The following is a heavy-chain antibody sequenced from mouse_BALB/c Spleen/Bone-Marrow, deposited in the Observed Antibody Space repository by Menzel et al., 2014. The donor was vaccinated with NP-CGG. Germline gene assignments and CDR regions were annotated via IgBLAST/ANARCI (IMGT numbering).Heavy chain of an antibody. CDR3: AREEYGQKVYAMDY. V-gene: IGHV5-6-5*01. Sequence: EVKVVESGGGLVKPGGSLKLSCAASGFTLSSYAMSWVRQTPEKRLEWVASISSGGSTYYPDSVKGRFTISRDNARNILYLQMSSLRSEDTAMYYCAREEYGQKVYAMDYWGQGTSVTVSS. J-gene: IGHJ4*01. CDR1: GFTLSSYA. CDR2: ISSGGST. D-gene: IGHD2-10*02.